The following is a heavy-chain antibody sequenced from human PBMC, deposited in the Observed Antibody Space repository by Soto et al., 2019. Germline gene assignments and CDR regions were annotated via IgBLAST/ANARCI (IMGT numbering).Heavy chain of an antibody. V-gene: IGHV4-31*03. CDR1: GGSISSGGYY. D-gene: IGHD3-10*01. Sequence: QVQLQESGPGLVKPSQTLSLTCTVSGGSISSGGYYWSWLRQHPGKGLEWIGYIYYSGSTYYNPSLKSRITIAVDASKNQFSLKLSSVTAADTAVYYCARDLEYYGSGSGGGWGYWGQGTLVTFSS. CDR2: IYYSGST. J-gene: IGHJ4*02. CDR3: ARDLEYYGSGSGGGWGY.